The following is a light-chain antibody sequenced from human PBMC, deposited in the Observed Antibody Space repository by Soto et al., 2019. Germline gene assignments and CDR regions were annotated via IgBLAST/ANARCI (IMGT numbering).Light chain of an antibody. V-gene: IGLV1-40*01. Sequence: QSVLTQPPSVSRAPGQTITISCTGSSSNIGAGYDVHWYQQLPGRAPKLLIYGNNNRPSGVPDRFSGSKSGTSVSLAITGLLGEDDADYHCQSYDSSLTNAVFGGGTKLTVL. J-gene: IGLJ2*01. CDR2: GNN. CDR3: QSYDSSLTNAV. CDR1: SSNIGAGYD.